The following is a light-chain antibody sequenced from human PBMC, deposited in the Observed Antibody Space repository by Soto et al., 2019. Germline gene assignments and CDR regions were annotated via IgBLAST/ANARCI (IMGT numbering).Light chain of an antibody. CDR3: CSYAGIYTYV. J-gene: IGLJ1*01. CDR2: DVT. Sequence: QSSLTQPRSVSGSPGQSVTISCTGTSLDVGGFDYVSWYQQHPGKAPTLIIYDVTQRPSGVPDRFSGFKSGNTASLTISGLDPGDEAGYYRCSYAGIYTYVFGTRTKLTVL. CDR1: SLDVGGFDY. V-gene: IGLV2-11*01.